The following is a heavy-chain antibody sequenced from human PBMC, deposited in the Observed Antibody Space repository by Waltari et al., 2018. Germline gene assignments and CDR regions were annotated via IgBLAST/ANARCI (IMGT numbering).Heavy chain of an antibody. J-gene: IGHJ6*02. CDR2: IHTTGRT. CDR3: ARDLLYIGGNYFYSGLDV. CDR1: GYSISGYY. V-gene: IGHV4-4*07. Sequence: QVQLQESGPGLVKPSETLSLTCTVSGYSISGYYWTWIRQPAGQGLEWIGRIHTTGRTSYNPSLKTRLTLSLDTSTNQFSLKLSSLTAADTAVYYCARDLLYIGGNYFYSGLDVWGQGTTVTVSS. D-gene: IGHD1-26*01.